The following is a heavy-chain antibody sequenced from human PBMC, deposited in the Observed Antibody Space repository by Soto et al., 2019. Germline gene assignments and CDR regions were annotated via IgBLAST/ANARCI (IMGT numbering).Heavy chain of an antibody. CDR3: ARNDSGSKNFDY. D-gene: IGHD3-10*01. CDR2: ISDNGRP. J-gene: IGHJ4*02. V-gene: IGHV4-31*03. Sequence: SETLSLTCSVSDGSISSGGCYWSWIRLHPGKGLEWIGYISDNGRPYYNPSLKSRATISEDRSKNQFSLRLRSVTAADTAVYYCARNDSGSKNFDYWGQGTLVTVSS. CDR1: DGSISSGGCY.